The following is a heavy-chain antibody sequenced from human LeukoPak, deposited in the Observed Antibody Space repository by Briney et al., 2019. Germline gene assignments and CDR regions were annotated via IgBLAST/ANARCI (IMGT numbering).Heavy chain of an antibody. CDR3: ARGVWYYGSGSYSYYMDV. V-gene: IGHV1-2*02. J-gene: IGHJ6*03. CDR1: GYTFTGYY. Sequence: ASVKVSCKASGYTFTGYYMHWVRQAPGQGLEWMGWINPNSGGTNYAQKFQGRVTMTRDTSISTAYMELSRLRSDDTAAYYCARGVWYYGSGSYSYYMDVWGKGTTVTVSS. CDR2: INPNSGGT. D-gene: IGHD3-10*01.